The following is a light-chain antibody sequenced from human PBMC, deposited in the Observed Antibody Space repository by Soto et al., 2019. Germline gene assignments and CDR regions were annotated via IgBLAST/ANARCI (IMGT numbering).Light chain of an antibody. Sequence: DIQMTQSPSTLSASVGDRVTITCRASQDISSWLTWYQQKPGKAPKVLIYIAYRLQSGVTSRFRGSASGTDFSITISSLQPEDFATYYCQQSKSFPLTFGGGTKVEIK. CDR2: IAY. CDR3: QQSKSFPLT. CDR1: QDISSW. V-gene: IGKV1-12*01. J-gene: IGKJ4*01.